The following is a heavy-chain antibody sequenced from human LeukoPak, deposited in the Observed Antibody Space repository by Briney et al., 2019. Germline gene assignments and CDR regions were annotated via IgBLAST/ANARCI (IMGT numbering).Heavy chain of an antibody. V-gene: IGHV1-18*01. CDR2: ISAYNGNT. D-gene: IGHD2-2*01. Sequence: ASVKVSCKASGYTFTSYGISWVRQAPGQGLEWMGWISAYNGNTNYAQKLQGRVTMTTDTSTSTAYMELRSLRSDDTAVYYCARDRLGCSSTSCQKPYNWFDPWGQGTLVTVSS. CDR1: GYTFTSYG. J-gene: IGHJ5*02. CDR3: ARDRLGCSSTSCQKPYNWFDP.